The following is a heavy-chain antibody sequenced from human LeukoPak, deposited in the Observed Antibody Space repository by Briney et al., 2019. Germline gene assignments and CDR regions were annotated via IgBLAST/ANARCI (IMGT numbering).Heavy chain of an antibody. CDR1: GYTFTGYY. V-gene: IGHV1-69*05. Sequence: ASVKVSCKASGYTFTGYYMHWVRQAPGQGLEWMGGIIPIFGTANYAQKFQGRVTITTDESTSTAYMELSSLRSEDTAVYYCARGLATRNYFDYWGQGTLVTVSS. D-gene: IGHD5-24*01. CDR3: ARGLATRNYFDY. J-gene: IGHJ4*02. CDR2: IIPIFGTA.